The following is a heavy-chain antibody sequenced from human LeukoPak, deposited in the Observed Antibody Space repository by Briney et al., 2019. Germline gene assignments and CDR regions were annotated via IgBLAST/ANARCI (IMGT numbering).Heavy chain of an antibody. CDR1: GLTFSDSY. CDR2: ISSGGNTI. J-gene: IGHJ4*02. V-gene: IGHV3-11*04. CDR3: ATASLYFDN. Sequence: GGSLTLSCAASGLTFSDSYMSWIRQAPGKGLEWVSYISSGGNTIKYADSVKGRFTISRDNARNSLYLQKNSLRAEDTAVYYCATASLYFDNWGQGTLVTVSS.